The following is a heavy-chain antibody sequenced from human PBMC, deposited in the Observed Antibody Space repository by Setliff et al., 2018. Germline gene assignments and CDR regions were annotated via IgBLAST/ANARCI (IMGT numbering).Heavy chain of an antibody. D-gene: IGHD3-3*01. CDR3: ARGRDFWSGDYMDV. CDR2: INPNSGGT. Sequence: ASVKVSCKASGYTFTGYYMHWVRQAPGQGLEWMGWINPNSGGTNYAQKFQGWVTMTRDTSISTAYMELSRLRSDDTAVYYCARGRDFWSGDYMDVWGKGTTVTVSS. J-gene: IGHJ6*03. CDR1: GYTFTGYY. V-gene: IGHV1-2*04.